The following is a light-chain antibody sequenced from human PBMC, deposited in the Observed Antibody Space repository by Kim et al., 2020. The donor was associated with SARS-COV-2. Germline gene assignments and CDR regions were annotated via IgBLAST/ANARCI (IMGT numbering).Light chain of an antibody. Sequence: LSPGERATLSCRASQSVSSYLAWYQQKPGQAPRLLIYDASNSATGIPARFSGSGSGTDFALTISSLEPEDVAVYYCQQRSNCPITFGQGKRLEIK. CDR2: DAS. J-gene: IGKJ5*01. CDR3: QQRSNCPIT. CDR1: QSVSSY. V-gene: IGKV3-11*01.